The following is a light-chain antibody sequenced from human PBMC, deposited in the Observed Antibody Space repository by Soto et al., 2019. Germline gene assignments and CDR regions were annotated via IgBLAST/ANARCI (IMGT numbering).Light chain of an antibody. V-gene: IGLV2-14*01. CDR3: SSYTSSNPLAV. J-gene: IGLJ2*01. CDR1: SSDVGGYNY. Sequence: QSALTQPASVSGSPGQSVTISCTGTSSDVGGYNYVSWYQQHPGKAPKLMIYDVSNRPSGVSNRFSGSKSGNTASLTISGLQAEDEADYYCSSYTSSNPLAVFGGGTKLTVL. CDR2: DVS.